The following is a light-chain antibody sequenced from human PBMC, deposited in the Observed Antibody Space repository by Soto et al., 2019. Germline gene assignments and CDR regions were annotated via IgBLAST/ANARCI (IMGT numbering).Light chain of an antibody. CDR2: DVT. J-gene: IGLJ2*01. Sequence: QSALTQPASVSGSPGQSITISCTGTSSDVGDYNYVSWYQQHPGKAPNLIIHDVTIRPSGVSHRFSGSKSGNTASLTISGLQAEDEADYHCSSYTRSSTYMIFGGGTKLTVL. CDR3: SSYTRSSTYMI. CDR1: SSDVGDYNY. V-gene: IGLV2-14*01.